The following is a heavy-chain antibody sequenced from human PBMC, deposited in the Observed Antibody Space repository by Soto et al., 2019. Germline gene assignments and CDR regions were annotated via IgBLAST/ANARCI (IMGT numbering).Heavy chain of an antibody. CDR2: IGTAGDT. Sequence: GGSLRLSCSASGFTFSSYDMHWVRQGPGKGLEWVSAIGTAGDTNYAGSVKGRFTISRENAKNALYLQMNSLRAGDTAIYFCARAIGPTLFDYWGQGTLVTVSS. J-gene: IGHJ4*02. D-gene: IGHD3-22*01. CDR1: GFTFSSYD. CDR3: ARAIGPTLFDY. V-gene: IGHV3-13*04.